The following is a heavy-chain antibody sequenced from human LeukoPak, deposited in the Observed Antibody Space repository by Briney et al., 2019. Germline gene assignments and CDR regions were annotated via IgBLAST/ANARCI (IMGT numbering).Heavy chain of an antibody. CDR2: ISYDGSNK. J-gene: IGHJ6*03. CDR3: ARGVAVAAYYMDV. CDR1: GFTFSSYA. D-gene: IGHD6-19*01. Sequence: PGGSLRLSCAASGFTFSSYAMHWVRQAPGKGLEWVAVISYDGSNKYYADSVKGRFTISRDNSKNTLYLQMNSLRAEDTAVYYCARGVAVAAYYMDVWGKGTTVTVSS. V-gene: IGHV3-30*04.